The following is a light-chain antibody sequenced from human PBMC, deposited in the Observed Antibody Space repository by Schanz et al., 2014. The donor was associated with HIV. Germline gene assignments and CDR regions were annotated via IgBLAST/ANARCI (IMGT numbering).Light chain of an antibody. V-gene: IGKV1-8*01. CDR1: QGIGTY. CDR2: AAS. J-gene: IGKJ2*01. CDR3: QRYNSYSHT. Sequence: AIRITQSPSSLSASTGDRVTITCRTTQGIGTYLAWYQQKPGSAPKLLIYAASTLQSGVPSRFSGSGSGADFPLTISCLQSEDFATYYCQRYNSYSHTFGQGTKLDIK.